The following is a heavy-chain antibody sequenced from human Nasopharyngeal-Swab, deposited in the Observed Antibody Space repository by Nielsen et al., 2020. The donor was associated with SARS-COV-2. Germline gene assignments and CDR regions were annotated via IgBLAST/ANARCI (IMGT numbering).Heavy chain of an antibody. CDR2: INPSGGST. Sequence: WVRQAPGQGLEWMGIINPSGGSTSYAQKFQGRVTMTRDTSTSTVYKELSSLRSEDTAVYYCARIDSSGPGGDYFDYWGQGTLVTVSS. D-gene: IGHD3-22*01. V-gene: IGHV1-46*01. J-gene: IGHJ4*02. CDR3: ARIDSSGPGGDYFDY.